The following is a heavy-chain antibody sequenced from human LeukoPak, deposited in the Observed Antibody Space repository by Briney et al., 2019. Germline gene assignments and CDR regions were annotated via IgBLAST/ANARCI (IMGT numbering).Heavy chain of an antibody. CDR3: ARGVEPLAANTLAY. CDR1: GFTAITND. D-gene: IGHD1-14*01. Sequence: GGSLRLSCAASGFTAITNDMTWVRQAPGKGLEWVSVLYSDGNTKYAGSVQGRFTISRDNSKNTLYLEMNSLSPDDTAVYYCARGVEPLAANTLAYWGQGTLVTVSS. V-gene: IGHV3-53*01. CDR2: LYSDGNT. J-gene: IGHJ4*02.